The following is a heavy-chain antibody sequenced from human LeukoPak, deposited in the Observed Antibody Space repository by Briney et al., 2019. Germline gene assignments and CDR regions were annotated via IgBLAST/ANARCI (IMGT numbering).Heavy chain of an antibody. CDR2: IRYDGSNK. D-gene: IGHD6-13*01. Sequence: PGGSLRLSCAASGFTFRSYGMHWVRQAPGKGLEWVAFIRYDGSNKYYADSVKGRFTISRDNSKNTLYLQMNSLRAEDTAVYYCAKALIAAAGPWGQGTLVTVSS. V-gene: IGHV3-30*02. CDR1: GFTFRSYG. J-gene: IGHJ4*02. CDR3: AKALIAAAGP.